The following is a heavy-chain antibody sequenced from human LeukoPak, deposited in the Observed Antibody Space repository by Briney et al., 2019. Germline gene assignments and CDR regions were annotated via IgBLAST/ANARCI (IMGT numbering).Heavy chain of an antibody. CDR1: GGTFSSYA. CDR3: ARVYYDSSGYSPEKGYYYYYGMDV. Sequence: GASVKVSCKASGGTFSSYAISWVRQAPGQGLEWMGRIIPILGIANYAQKFQGRVTITADKSTSTAYMELSSLRSEDTAVYYCARVYYDSSGYSPEKGYYYYYGMDVWGQGTTVTVSS. V-gene: IGHV1-69*04. D-gene: IGHD3-22*01. CDR2: IIPILGIA. J-gene: IGHJ6*02.